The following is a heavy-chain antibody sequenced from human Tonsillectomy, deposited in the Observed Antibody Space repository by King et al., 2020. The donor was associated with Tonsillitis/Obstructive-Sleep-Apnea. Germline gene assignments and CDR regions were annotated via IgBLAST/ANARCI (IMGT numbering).Heavy chain of an antibody. V-gene: IGHV4-34*01. Sequence: VQLQQWGAGLLKPPETLSLTCGVYGGSFSGYFWSWIRQPPGKGLEWIWEINHSGTTNYNPSLNSRVTISVDTSKSHFSLSLSSVTAADTAVYYCARGDYGDRYYFDYWGQGTLVTVSS. CDR1: GGSFSGYF. CDR2: INHSGTT. D-gene: IGHD4-17*01. J-gene: IGHJ4*02. CDR3: ARGDYGDRYYFDY.